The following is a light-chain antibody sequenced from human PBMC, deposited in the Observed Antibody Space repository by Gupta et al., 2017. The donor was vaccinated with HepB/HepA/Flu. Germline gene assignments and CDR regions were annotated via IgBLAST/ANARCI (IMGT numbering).Light chain of an antibody. V-gene: IGKV1-17*01. CDR3: RQDNSSRRT. Sequence: DIQLTQAPSSLYASVGDRVTITCRASQGIRSDLGWCQQKPGKAPKRLIYAASSLLSGVPSRFSGSGSGTEFTLTISILQPEDFATYYCRQDNSSRRTFGQGTKVEIK. CDR2: AAS. CDR1: QGIRSD. J-gene: IGKJ1*01.